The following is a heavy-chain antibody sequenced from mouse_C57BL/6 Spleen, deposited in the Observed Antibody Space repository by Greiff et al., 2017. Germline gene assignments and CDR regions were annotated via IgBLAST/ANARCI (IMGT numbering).Heavy chain of an antibody. Sequence: QVQLKQSGPGLVQPSQSLSITCTVSGFSLTSYGVHWVRQSPGKGLEWLGVIWSGGSTDSNAAFISRLSISKDNSKSPVFFKMNSLQADDTAIYYCARKGDYDGGGAMDYWGQGTSVTVSS. CDR1: GFSLTSYG. V-gene: IGHV2-2*01. J-gene: IGHJ4*01. CDR2: IWSGGST. CDR3: ARKGDYDGGGAMDY. D-gene: IGHD2-4*01.